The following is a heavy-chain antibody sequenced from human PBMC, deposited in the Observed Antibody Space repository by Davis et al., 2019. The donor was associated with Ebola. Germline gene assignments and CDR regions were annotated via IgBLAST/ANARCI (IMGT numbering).Heavy chain of an antibody. J-gene: IGHJ6*02. D-gene: IGHD5-24*01. Sequence: PGGSLRLSCTVSGGSISSYYWSWIRQPPGKGLEWIGYIYYSGSTSYNPSLKSRVTMSVDTSKNQFSLKLSSVTAADTAIYYCAMAPYYYYGMDVWGQGTTVTVSS. CDR3: AMAPYYYYGMDV. V-gene: IGHV4-59*01. CDR1: GGSISSYY. CDR2: IYYSGST.